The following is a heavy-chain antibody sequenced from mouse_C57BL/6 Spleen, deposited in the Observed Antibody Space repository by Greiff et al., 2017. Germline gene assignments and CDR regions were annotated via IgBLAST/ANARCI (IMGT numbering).Heavy chain of an antibody. J-gene: IGHJ2*01. CDR2: IDPSDSYT. V-gene: IGHV1-69*01. D-gene: IGHD2-2*01. CDR1: GYTFTSYW. CDR3: ARGRVTTTFYFDY. Sequence: QVQLQQPGAELVMPGASVKLSCKASGYTFTSYWMHWVKQRPGQGLEWIGEIDPSDSYTNYNQKFKGKSTLTVDKSSSTAYMQLSSLTSEDSAVYYCARGRVTTTFYFDYWGQGTTLTVSS.